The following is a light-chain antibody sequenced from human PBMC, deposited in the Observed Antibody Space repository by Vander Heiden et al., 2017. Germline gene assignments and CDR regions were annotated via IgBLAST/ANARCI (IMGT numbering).Light chain of an antibody. J-gene: IGKJ5*01. CDR2: DAS. CDR1: QDISNY. V-gene: IGKV1-33*01. Sequence: DIQMTQSPSSLSASVGDRVTITCQASQDISNYLNWYQQKPGKAPKLLIYDASNLETGVPSRFSGSGSGTDFTFTISSLQPEDIATYYCQQYDNYPLTFGRGTKLEIK. CDR3: QQYDNYPLT.